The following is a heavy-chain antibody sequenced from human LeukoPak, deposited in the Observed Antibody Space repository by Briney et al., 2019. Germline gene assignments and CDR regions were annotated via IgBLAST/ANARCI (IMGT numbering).Heavy chain of an antibody. CDR1: GFSFSSCA. CDR2: ISYDGSNK. J-gene: IGHJ3*02. V-gene: IGHV3-30*04. Sequence: QSGGSLRLSCAASGFSFSSCAMHWVRQAPGKGLEWVAVISYDGSNKYYADSVKGRFTISRDNSKNTLYLQMNSLRAEDTAVYYCARDRVGATSHDAFDIWGQGTMVTVSS. D-gene: IGHD1-26*01. CDR3: ARDRVGATSHDAFDI.